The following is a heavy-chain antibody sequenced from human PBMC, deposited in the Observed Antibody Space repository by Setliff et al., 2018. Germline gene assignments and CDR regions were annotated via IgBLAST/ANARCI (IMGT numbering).Heavy chain of an antibody. D-gene: IGHD5-18*01. CDR1: GYTFSSYA. CDR2: INTNTGNP. CDR3: ARRVGSVGIQLPDY. J-gene: IGHJ4*02. V-gene: IGHV7-4-1*02. Sequence: GASVKVSCKASGYTFSSYAMNWVRQAPGQGLEWMGWINTNTGNPTYAQGFTGRFVFSLDTSVSTAYLQISSLKAEDTAVYYCARRVGSVGIQLPDYWGQGTLVTVSS.